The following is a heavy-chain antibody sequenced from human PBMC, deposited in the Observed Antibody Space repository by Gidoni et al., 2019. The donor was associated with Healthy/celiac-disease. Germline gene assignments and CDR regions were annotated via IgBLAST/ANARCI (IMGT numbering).Heavy chain of an antibody. V-gene: IGHV3-21*01. CDR1: GFTFSSYS. Sequence: EVQLVESGGGLVKHGGSLRLSCAASGFTFSSYSMNWVRQAPGKGLEWVSAISSSSSYISYADSVKGRFTISRDNAKNSLYLQMNSLRAEDTAVYYCASGGGGNAELSDYWGQGTLVTVSS. CDR3: ASGGGGNAELSDY. CDR2: ISSSSSYI. D-gene: IGHD2-15*01. J-gene: IGHJ4*02.